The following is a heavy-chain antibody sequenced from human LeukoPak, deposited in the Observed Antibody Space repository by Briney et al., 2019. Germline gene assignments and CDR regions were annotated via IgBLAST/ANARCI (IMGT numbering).Heavy chain of an antibody. Sequence: PGGSLRLSCAVSGFTFSNYGMTWVRQAPGKGLEWVANIMRDGSGKNCLDSVKGRFTISRDNAQNTLYLQMNSLRAEDTGVYYCARDDSSSDGSGSYFDLLDSWGQGTLVTVSS. D-gene: IGHD3-22*01. CDR2: IMRDGSGK. CDR1: GFTFSNYG. J-gene: IGHJ4*02. CDR3: ARDDSSSDGSGSYFDLLDS. V-gene: IGHV3-7*04.